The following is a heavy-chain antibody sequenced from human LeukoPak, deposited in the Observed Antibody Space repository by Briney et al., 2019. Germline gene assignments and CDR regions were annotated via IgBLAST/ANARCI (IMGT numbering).Heavy chain of an antibody. V-gene: IGHV4-34*01. Sequence: PSETLSLTCAVYGGSFSGYYWSWIRQPPGKGLEWIGEINHSGSTNYNPSLKSRVTISVDTSKNQFSLKLSSVTAADTAVYYCARGKVRGYYYYYYMDVWGKGTTVTISS. D-gene: IGHD1-1*01. J-gene: IGHJ6*03. CDR2: INHSGST. CDR3: ARGKVRGYYYYYYMDV. CDR1: GGSFSGYY.